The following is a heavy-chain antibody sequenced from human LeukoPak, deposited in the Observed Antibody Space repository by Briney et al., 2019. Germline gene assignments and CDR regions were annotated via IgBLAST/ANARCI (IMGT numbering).Heavy chain of an antibody. CDR3: ARDSDWNVDY. CDR2: ISPYNGAT. V-gene: IGHV1-18*04. J-gene: IGHJ4*02. CDR1: GYIFTGYY. D-gene: IGHD1-1*01. Sequence: ASVKVSCKPSGYIFTGYYMHWVRQAPGQGLEWLGWISPYNGATEYAQNLQDRVSMTTDTSTNTAYIEVRSLKSDDTAVYYCARDSDWNVDYWGQGTLVTVSS.